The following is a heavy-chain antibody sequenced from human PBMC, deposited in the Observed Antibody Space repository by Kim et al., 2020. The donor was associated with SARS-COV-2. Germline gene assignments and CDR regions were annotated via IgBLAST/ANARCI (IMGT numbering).Heavy chain of an antibody. Sequence: SVKVSCKASGGTFSSYAISWVRQAPGQGLEWMGGIIPIFGTANYAQKFQGRVTITADESTSTAYMELSSLRSEDTAVYYCAGHIAAAGKPIYYYYGMDVWGQGTTVTVSS. CDR1: GGTFSSYA. V-gene: IGHV1-69*13. D-gene: IGHD6-13*01. J-gene: IGHJ6*02. CDR3: AGHIAAAGKPIYYYYGMDV. CDR2: IIPIFGTA.